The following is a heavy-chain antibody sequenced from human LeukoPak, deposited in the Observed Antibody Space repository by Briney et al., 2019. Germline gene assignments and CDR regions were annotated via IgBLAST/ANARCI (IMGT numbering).Heavy chain of an antibody. D-gene: IGHD3-22*01. Sequence: ASVKVSCKASGYTFTAYYMHWVRQAPGQGLEWMGWINPNSGGTNYAQKFQGRVTMTRDTSISTAYMELSRLRSDDTAVYYCARDYYDSSGFGAFDIWRQGTMVTVCS. V-gene: IGHV1-2*02. CDR2: INPNSGGT. CDR1: GYTFTAYY. CDR3: ARDYYDSSGFGAFDI. J-gene: IGHJ3*02.